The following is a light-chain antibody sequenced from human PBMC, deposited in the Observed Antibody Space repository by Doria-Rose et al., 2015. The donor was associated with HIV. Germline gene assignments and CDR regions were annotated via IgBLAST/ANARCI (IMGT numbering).Light chain of an antibody. J-gene: IGKJ4*01. CDR1: QSLTSKS. V-gene: IGKV3-20*01. Sequence: TQSPGTLSLSPGERATLSCRASQSLTSKSLAWYQQEPGQAPRLLIYGVSWRVPDTPDRFSGGGSGTDFTLTISRLEPEDSAVYYCQQYGDSPLTFGGGTKVEIK. CDR2: GVS. CDR3: QQYGDSPLT.